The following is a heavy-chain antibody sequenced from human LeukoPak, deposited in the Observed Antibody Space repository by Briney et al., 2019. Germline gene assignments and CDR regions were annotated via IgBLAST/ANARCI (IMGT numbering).Heavy chain of an antibody. CDR1: GGSISSYY. CDR3: ARIGYDSSGYYFSEDY. Sequence: PSETLSLTCTVSGGSISSYYWSWIRQPPGKGLEWIGYIYYSGSTNYNPSLKSRVTISVDTSKNQFSLKLSSVTAADTAVYYCARIGYDSSGYYFSEDYWGQGTLVTVSS. V-gene: IGHV4-59*08. J-gene: IGHJ4*02. D-gene: IGHD3-22*01. CDR2: IYYSGST.